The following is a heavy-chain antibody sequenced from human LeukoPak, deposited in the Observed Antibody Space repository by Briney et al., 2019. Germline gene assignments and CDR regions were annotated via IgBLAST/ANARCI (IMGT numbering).Heavy chain of an antibody. CDR3: ARRRGYSGYDGDY. CDR1: GFTFSSYA. V-gene: IGHV3-30-3*01. Sequence: GRSLRLSCAASGFTFSSYAMHWVRQAPGKGLEWVAVISYDGSNKYYADSVKGRFTISRDNAKNSLYLQMNSLRAEDTAVYYCARRRGYSGYDGDYWGQGTLVTVSS. J-gene: IGHJ4*02. D-gene: IGHD5-12*01. CDR2: ISYDGSNK.